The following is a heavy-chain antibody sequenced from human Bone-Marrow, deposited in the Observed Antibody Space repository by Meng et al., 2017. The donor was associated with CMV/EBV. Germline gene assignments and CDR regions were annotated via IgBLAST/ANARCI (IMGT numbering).Heavy chain of an antibody. J-gene: IGHJ2*01. CDR3: ASPSSSPGPFDL. Sequence: CVASGCTFRGYGFRWVRQARGKGLEWVAVIWYDGSNKYYADSVKGRFIISRDNSKNTVYLQMNSLRAEDTAVYYCASPSSSPGPFDLWGRGTLVTVSS. V-gene: IGHV3-33*01. D-gene: IGHD1-14*01. CDR1: GCTFRGYG. CDR2: IWYDGSNK.